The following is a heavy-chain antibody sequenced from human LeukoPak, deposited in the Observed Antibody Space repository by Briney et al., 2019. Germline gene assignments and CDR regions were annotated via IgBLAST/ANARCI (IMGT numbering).Heavy chain of an antibody. J-gene: IGHJ4*02. CDR3: ARDFPAGEQPLDY. Sequence: GGSLRPSCAASGFTFSSYSMNWVRQAPGKGLEWVSSISSSSSYIYYADSVKGRFTIFRDNAKNSLYLQMNSLRAEDTAVYYCARDFPAGEQPLDYWGQGTLVTVSS. CDR1: GFTFSSYS. D-gene: IGHD1/OR15-1a*01. V-gene: IGHV3-21*01. CDR2: ISSSSSYI.